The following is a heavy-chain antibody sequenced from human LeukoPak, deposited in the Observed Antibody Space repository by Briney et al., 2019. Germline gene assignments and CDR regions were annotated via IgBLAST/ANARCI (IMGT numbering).Heavy chain of an antibody. CDR2: INHSGST. V-gene: IGHV4-34*01. D-gene: IGHD6-13*01. J-gene: IGHJ3*02. CDR1: GGSFSGYY. Sequence: PSETLSLTCTVSGGSFSGYYWSWIRQPPGKGLEWIGEINHSGSTNYNPSLKSRVTISVDTSKNQFSLKLSSVTAADTAVYYCASVPDSIAAAGTSDAFDIWGQGTMVTVSS. CDR3: ASVPDSIAAAGTSDAFDI.